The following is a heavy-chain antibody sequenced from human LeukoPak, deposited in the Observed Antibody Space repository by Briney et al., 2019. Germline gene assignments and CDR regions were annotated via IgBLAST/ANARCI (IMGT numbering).Heavy chain of an antibody. CDR2: INHSGST. V-gene: IGHV4-34*01. Sequence: PSETLSLTCAVYGGSFSGYYWSWIRQPPGKGLEWIGEINHSGSTNYNPSLKSRVTISVDTSKNQFSLKLSSVTAADTAVYYCARGYSSSCYLAKLFDYWGQGTLVTVSS. CDR1: GGSFSGYY. J-gene: IGHJ4*02. D-gene: IGHD6-13*01. CDR3: ARGYSSSCYLAKLFDY.